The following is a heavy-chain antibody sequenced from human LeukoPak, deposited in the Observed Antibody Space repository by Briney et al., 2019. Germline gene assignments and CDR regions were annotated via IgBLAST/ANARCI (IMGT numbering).Heavy chain of an antibody. CDR1: GLTFSSYW. CDR2: IKQDGSEK. D-gene: IGHD3-16*01. J-gene: IGHJ4*02. V-gene: IGHV3-7*01. CDR3: ARIGLDFYFDY. Sequence: GGSLRLSCAASGLTFSSYWMSWLRQAPGKGLEWVANIKQDGSEKYYVDSVKGRFTISRDNAKNSLYLQMNSLRAEDTAVYYCARIGLDFYFDYWGQGTLVTVSS.